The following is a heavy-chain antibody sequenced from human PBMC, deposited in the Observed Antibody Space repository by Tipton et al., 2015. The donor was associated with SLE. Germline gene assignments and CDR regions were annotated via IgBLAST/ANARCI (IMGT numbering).Heavy chain of an antibody. V-gene: IGHV4-59*11. CDR3: ARGGTARTLLS. CDR1: GGSISSHY. Sequence: TLSLTCTVSGGSISSHYWSWIRQFPGKGLEWIGYIDYSGSTNYNPPLKSRLTISVDTSKNQFSLKLTSVTAADTAVYYCARGGTARTLLSWGQGTLVTVSS. J-gene: IGHJ4*02. D-gene: IGHD3-16*01. CDR2: IDYSGST.